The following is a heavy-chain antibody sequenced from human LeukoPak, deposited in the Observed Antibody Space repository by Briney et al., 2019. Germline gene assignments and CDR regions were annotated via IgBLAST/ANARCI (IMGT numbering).Heavy chain of an antibody. CDR3: ARGGLYDILTGNHYYFDY. Sequence: GASVKVSCKASGYTFTGYYMHWVRQAPGQGLEWMGWINPNSGGTNYAQKFQGRVTMTRDTSISTAYMELSRLRSDDTAVYYCARGGLYDILTGNHYYFDYWGQGTLVTVSS. CDR2: INPNSGGT. D-gene: IGHD3-9*01. CDR1: GYTFTGYY. V-gene: IGHV1-2*02. J-gene: IGHJ4*02.